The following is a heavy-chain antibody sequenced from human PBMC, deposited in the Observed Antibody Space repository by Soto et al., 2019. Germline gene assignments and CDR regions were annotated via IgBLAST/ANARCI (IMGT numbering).Heavy chain of an antibody. CDR2: IKQDGSEK. V-gene: IGHV3-7*01. CDR3: ARGNLWFGELFVYYYYGMDV. CDR1: GFTFSSYW. D-gene: IGHD3-10*01. J-gene: IGHJ6*02. Sequence: PGGSLRLSCAASGFTFSSYWMSWVRQAPGKGLEWVANIKQDGSEKYYVDSVKGRFTISRDNAKNSLYLQMNSLRAEDTAVYYCARGNLWFGELFVYYYYGMDVWGQGTTVTV.